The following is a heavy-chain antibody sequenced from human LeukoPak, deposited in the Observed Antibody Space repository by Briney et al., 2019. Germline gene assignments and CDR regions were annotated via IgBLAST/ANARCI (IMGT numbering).Heavy chain of an antibody. V-gene: IGHV3-23*01. D-gene: IGHD2-15*01. CDR2: MSGRGGST. J-gene: IGHJ4*02. CDR1: GFTFSSYA. CDR3: AKNSNDCSGGSCYADYLYFDS. Sequence: PGGSLRLSCAASGFTFSSYAMSWVRQAPGKGLEWVSGMSGRGGSTYYADPVKGRCTISRDNSKNTLYLQMNSLRAEDTAVYYCAKNSNDCSGGSCYADYLYFDSWGQGTLVTVSS.